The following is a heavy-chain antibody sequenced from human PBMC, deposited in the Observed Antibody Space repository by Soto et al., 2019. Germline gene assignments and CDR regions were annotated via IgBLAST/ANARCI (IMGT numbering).Heavy chain of an antibody. CDR3: ARDHRGDYYDTSGYYPGY. V-gene: IGHV3-48*01. CDR2: ISSSSSTI. CDR1: GFTFSSSS. J-gene: IGHJ4*02. Sequence: GALRLSCAASGFTFSSSSMNWVRQAPGKGLEWVSYISSSSSTIYYADSVKGRFTISRDNAKNSLYLQMNSLRAEDTAVYYCARDHRGDYYDTSGYYPGYWGQGAQVTVSS. D-gene: IGHD3-22*01.